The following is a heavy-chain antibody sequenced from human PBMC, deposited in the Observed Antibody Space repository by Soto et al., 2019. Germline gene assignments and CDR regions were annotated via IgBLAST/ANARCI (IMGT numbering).Heavy chain of an antibody. J-gene: IGHJ4*02. CDR3: ARSDIVVVAASSPVYFDY. V-gene: IGHV1-46*01. CDR1: GYNFTNYY. CDR2: INPSGIST. Sequence: QVQLVQSGAEVKKPGASVKVSCKTSGYNFTNYYLHWVRQAPGQGLEWMGLINPSGISTSYAQKFQGGVTMTRDTPTSTVYMDLSSLRSEDTAVYYCARSDIVVVAASSPVYFDYWGQGTLVTVSS. D-gene: IGHD2-15*01.